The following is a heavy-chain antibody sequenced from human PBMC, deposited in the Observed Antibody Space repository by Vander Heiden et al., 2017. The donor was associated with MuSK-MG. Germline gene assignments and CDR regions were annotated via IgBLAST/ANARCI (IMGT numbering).Heavy chain of an antibody. V-gene: IGHV3-23*04. CDR2: ISGSGGST. CDR3: AKDPVYGSGSYYSVGAPDWYFDL. D-gene: IGHD3-10*01. CDR1: GFTFSSYA. Sequence: EVQLVESRGGLVQPGGSLRLSCAASGFTFSSYAMSWVRQAPGKGLEWVSAISGSGGSTYYADSVKGRFTISRDNSKNTLYLQMNSLRAEDTAVYYCAKDPVYGSGSYYSVGAPDWYFDLWGRGTLVTVSS. J-gene: IGHJ2*01.